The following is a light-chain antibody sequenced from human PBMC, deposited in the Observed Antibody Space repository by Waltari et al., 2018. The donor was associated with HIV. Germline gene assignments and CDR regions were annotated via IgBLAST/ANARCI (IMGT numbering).Light chain of an antibody. V-gene: IGKV2-30*01. CDR3: MQDSRWPYT. Sequence: DVVLTQSPLALPVTLGQSASISCTSNESLVYSYGSTFLSWFHQRPGQSPRRLIYKISNRESGVPDRFNGGGADTDFTLKITRVQAEDVGFYFCMQDSRWPYTFGQGTRLEI. CDR1: ESLVYSYGSTF. CDR2: KIS. J-gene: IGKJ2*01.